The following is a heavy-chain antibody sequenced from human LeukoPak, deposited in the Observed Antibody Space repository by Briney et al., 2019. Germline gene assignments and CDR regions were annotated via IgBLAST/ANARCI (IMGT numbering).Heavy chain of an antibody. Sequence: GGSLRLSCAASGFTFSSYEMNWVRQAPGKGLEWVSYISSSGSTIYYADSVKGRFTISGDNAKNSLYLQMNSLRAEDTAVYYCTRDRLACTSTACYSSFDYWGQGTLVTVSS. V-gene: IGHV3-48*03. D-gene: IGHD2-2*01. CDR3: TRDRLACTSTACYSSFDY. J-gene: IGHJ4*02. CDR1: GFTFSSYE. CDR2: ISSSGSTI.